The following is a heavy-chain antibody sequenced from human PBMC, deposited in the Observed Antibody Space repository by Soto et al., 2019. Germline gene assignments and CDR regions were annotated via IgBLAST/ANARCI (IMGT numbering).Heavy chain of an antibody. CDR3: ATDRGGDYTFDC. V-gene: IGHV3-15*07. CDR2: IKNIPDGGTT. D-gene: IGHD4-17*01. J-gene: IGHJ4*02. CDR1: GITFSNAW. Sequence: EVQLVESGGDLVKPGGSLRLSCTASGITFSNAWMNWVRQAPGKGLEWVGRIKNIPDGGTTDYAAPVKGRFIISRDDSKNTLYLQMNSLKTEDTAVYYCATDRGGDYTFDCWGQGTLVTVSS.